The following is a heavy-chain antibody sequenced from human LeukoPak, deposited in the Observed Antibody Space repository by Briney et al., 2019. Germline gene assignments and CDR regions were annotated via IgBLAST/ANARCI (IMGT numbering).Heavy chain of an antibody. Sequence: SETLSLTCTVSGGSISSSSYYWGWIRQPPGKGLEWIGRIYTSGSTNSNPSLKSRVTMSVDTSKNQFSLKLSSVTAADTAVYYCARGRGDPYYFDYWGQGTLVTVSS. D-gene: IGHD3-10*01. CDR1: GGSISSSSYY. CDR3: ARGRGDPYYFDY. V-gene: IGHV4-61*05. J-gene: IGHJ4*02. CDR2: IYTSGST.